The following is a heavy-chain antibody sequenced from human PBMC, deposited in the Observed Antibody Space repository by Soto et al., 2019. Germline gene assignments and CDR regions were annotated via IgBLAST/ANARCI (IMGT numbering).Heavy chain of an antibody. J-gene: IGHJ4*02. D-gene: IGHD3-16*02. CDR2: INHSGST. CDR3: AREKTDNYDYIWGSYRHYTYYFDY. Sequence: SETLSLTCAVYGGSFSGYYWSWIRQPPGKGLEWIGEINHSGSTNYNPSLKSRVTISVDTSKNQFSLKLSSVTAADTAVYYCAREKTDNYDYIWGSYRHYTYYFDYWGQGTLVTVSS. V-gene: IGHV4-34*01. CDR1: GGSFSGYY.